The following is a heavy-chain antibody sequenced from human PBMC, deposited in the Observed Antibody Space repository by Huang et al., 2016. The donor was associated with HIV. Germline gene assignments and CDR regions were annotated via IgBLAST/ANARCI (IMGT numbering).Heavy chain of an antibody. CDR1: GFSLNSGRMG. D-gene: IGHD3-16*01. Sequence: QITLKESGPVLVKPTETLTLTCTVSGFSLNSGRMGVTWMRQPPGRALELLAQIFSNDEKSYSTSLKSRISISKDTSKSQVVLIMTNMDPADTATYYCARVWGSYFDFWGQGILVTVSS. CDR2: IFSNDEK. V-gene: IGHV2-26*01. J-gene: IGHJ4*02. CDR3: ARVWGSYFDF.